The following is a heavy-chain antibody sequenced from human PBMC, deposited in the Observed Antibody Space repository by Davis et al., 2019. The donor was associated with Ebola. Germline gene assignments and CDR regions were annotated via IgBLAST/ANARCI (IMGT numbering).Heavy chain of an antibody. J-gene: IGHJ6*03. CDR2: IYYNGNT. CDR3: ATGIDSSWPLGHYCMDV. D-gene: IGHD6-13*01. CDR1: GGPINDATYY. Sequence: PSETLSLTCTVSGGPINDATYYWSWIRQPPGERPEWIGYIYYNGNTNYNPSLKSRLVMSVDTSKNQFALKVTSVTAADTAVYYCATGIDSSWPLGHYCMDVWGKGTTVTVSS. V-gene: IGHV4-61*01.